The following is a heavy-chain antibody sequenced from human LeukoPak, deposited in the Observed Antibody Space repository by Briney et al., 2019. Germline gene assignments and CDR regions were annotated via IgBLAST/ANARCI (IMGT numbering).Heavy chain of an antibody. CDR1: GGTFSSYA. V-gene: IGHV1-69*13. D-gene: IGHD3-10*01. CDR2: IIPIFGTA. CDR3: ARDQIIRRRYYGSGRKFDY. Sequence: SVKVSCKASGGTFSSYAISWVRQAPGQGLEWMGGIIPIFGTANYAQKFQGRVTITADESTSTVYMELSSLRSEDTAVYYCARDQIIRRRYYGSGRKFDYWGQGTLVTVSS. J-gene: IGHJ4*02.